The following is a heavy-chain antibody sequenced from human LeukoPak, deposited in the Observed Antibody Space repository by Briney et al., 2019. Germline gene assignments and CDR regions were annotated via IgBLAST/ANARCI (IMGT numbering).Heavy chain of an antibody. V-gene: IGHV3-74*01. D-gene: IGHD6-6*01. CDR1: GFTFSSYW. CDR3: ARDRQQLGPIDY. J-gene: IGHJ4*02. CDR2: IYADGSRT. Sequence: GGSLRLSCAASGFTFSSYWIHWVRQAPGTGMGLVSRIYADGSRTTYADSVKGRFTISRDNAKNTLYLQMDSLRAEDTAVYYCARDRQQLGPIDYWGQGTLVTVSS.